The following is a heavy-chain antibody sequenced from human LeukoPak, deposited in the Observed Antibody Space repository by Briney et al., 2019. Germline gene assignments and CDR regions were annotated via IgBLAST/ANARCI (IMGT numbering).Heavy chain of an antibody. D-gene: IGHD6-19*01. V-gene: IGHV3-74*01. J-gene: IGHJ5*02. CDR3: ARDQYSSGWYGGA. Sequence: GGSLRLSCAASGFTFSSYWMHWVRQAPGKGLVWVSRINRDGSSTSYADSVKGRFTISRDNAKNTLYLQMNSLRAEDTAVYYCARDQYSSGWYGGAWGQGTLVTVSS. CDR2: INRDGSST. CDR1: GFTFSSYW.